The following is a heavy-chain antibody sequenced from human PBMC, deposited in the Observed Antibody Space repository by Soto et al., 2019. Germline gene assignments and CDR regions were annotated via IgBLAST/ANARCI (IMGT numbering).Heavy chain of an antibody. Sequence: QVQLQESGPGLVKPSGTLSLTCAVSGGSISSSNWWSWVRQPPGKGLEWIGEIYHSGSTNYNPSLKSRVTISVDKSKTQCSLKLSSVTAADTAVYYCARLYGSGTYYYYGMDVWGQGTTVTVSS. V-gene: IGHV4-4*02. CDR3: ARLYGSGTYYYYGMDV. D-gene: IGHD3-10*01. CDR1: GGSISSSNW. J-gene: IGHJ6*02. CDR2: IYHSGST.